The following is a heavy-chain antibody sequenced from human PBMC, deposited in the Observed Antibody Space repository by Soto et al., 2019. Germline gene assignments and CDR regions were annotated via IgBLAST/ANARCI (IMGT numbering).Heavy chain of an antibody. D-gene: IGHD2-15*01. J-gene: IGHJ5*02. CDR2: SKSKTSGGAT. Sequence: EVQLVESGGGLVEPGGSLRLSCAASGFTFSNAWMSWVRQAPGKGLEWVARSKSKTSGGATDYAASVKGRFTISRDDSENTLFLQMNSLKTEDTAVYYCTRGTRDNWFDPWGQGTLVTVSS. V-gene: IGHV3-15*01. CDR3: TRGTRDNWFDP. CDR1: GFTFSNAW.